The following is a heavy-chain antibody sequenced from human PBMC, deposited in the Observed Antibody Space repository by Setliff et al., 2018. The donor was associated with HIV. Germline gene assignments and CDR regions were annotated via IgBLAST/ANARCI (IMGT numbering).Heavy chain of an antibody. CDR1: GFTFSTYP. D-gene: IGHD6-6*01. V-gene: IGHV3-30*01. CDR3: AKDNSSSSIYHYYGMDV. CDR2: MSYDGNNK. Sequence: ALRLSCAASGFTFSTYPMSWVRQAPGKGLEWVAVMSYDGNNKYYADSVKGRFTISRDNSKNTLFLQMNSLRPGDTAVYYCAKDNSSSSIYHYYGMDVWGQGTTVTVSS. J-gene: IGHJ6*02.